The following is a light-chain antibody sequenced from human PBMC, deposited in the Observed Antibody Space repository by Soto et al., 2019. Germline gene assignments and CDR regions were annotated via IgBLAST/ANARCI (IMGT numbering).Light chain of an antibody. CDR1: QSISDW. J-gene: IGKJ1*01. Sequence: DIQMTQSPSTLSASVGDRVTITCRASQSISDWLAWYQQKPGKAPKLLICKASSLESGVPSRFSGSGSGTEFTLTISSLQPDDFASYYCLHCNSYSPWTFGQGTKVEIK. CDR3: LHCNSYSPWT. CDR2: KAS. V-gene: IGKV1-5*03.